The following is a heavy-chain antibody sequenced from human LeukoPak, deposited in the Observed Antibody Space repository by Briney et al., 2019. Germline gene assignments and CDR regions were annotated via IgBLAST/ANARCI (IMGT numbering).Heavy chain of an antibody. CDR2: VSYDGRNI. V-gene: IGHV3-30*18. Sequence: GGSLRLSCVVSGFTFNRCWMNWVRQAPGKGLEWVAVVSYDGRNIHYPDSVKGRFTISRDISTDTLWLQMDSLRTEDTAVYYCAKGPLRGTAAAIDYWGQGTLVTVSS. D-gene: IGHD2-2*01. CDR1: GFTFNRCW. CDR3: AKGPLRGTAAAIDY. J-gene: IGHJ4*02.